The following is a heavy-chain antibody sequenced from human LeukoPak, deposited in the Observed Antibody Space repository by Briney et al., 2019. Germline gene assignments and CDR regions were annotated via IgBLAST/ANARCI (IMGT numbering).Heavy chain of an antibody. V-gene: IGHV1-2*02. J-gene: IGHJ4*02. D-gene: IGHD3-22*01. CDR2: INPNSGGT. CDR1: GYTFTGYY. CDR3: ASSDSSGYSPPFY. Sequence: GASVKVSCKASGYTFTGYYMHWVRQAPGQGLAWMGWINPNSGGTNYAQKFQGRVTMTRDTSISTAYMELSRLRSDDTAVYYCASSDSSGYSPPFYWGQGTLVTVSS.